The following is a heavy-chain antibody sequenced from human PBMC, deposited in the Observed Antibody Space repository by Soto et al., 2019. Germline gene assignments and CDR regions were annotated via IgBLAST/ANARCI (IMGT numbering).Heavy chain of an antibody. D-gene: IGHD2-15*01. J-gene: IGHJ6*01. CDR1: GFTFSSYD. CDR3: ARAGPPPYCSGGSCYSVFSYYYYYGMDV. V-gene: IGHV3-13*01. Sequence: EVQLVESGGGLVQPGGSLRLSCAASGFTFSSYDMHWVRQATGKGLEWVSAIGTAGDTYYPGSVKGRFTISRENAKNSLYLQMNSLRAEDTAVYYCARAGPPPYCSGGSCYSVFSYYYYYGMDVW. CDR2: IGTAGDT.